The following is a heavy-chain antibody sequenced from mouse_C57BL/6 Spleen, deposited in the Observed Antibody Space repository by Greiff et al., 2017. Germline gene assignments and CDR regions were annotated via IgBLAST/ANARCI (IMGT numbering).Heavy chain of an antibody. CDR3: SRSYDYDEGFDY. CDR1: GYTFTNYN. CDR2: INPNSGST. Sequence: EVQLQQSGAELVKPGASVKMSCKASGYTFTNYNMHWVKQSPGKGLEWIGIINPNSGSTSYNEKFKGKATLTVNKSSSTAYMQLRSLTSADSAVYDCSRSYDYDEGFDYWGQGTTLTVSS. D-gene: IGHD2-4*01. J-gene: IGHJ2*01. V-gene: IGHV1-22*01.